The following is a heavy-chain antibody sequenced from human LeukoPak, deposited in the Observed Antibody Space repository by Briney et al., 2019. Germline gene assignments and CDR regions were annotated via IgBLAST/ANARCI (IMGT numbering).Heavy chain of an antibody. J-gene: IGHJ5*02. V-gene: IGHV3-23*01. Sequence: GGSLRLSCAASGFTFSSYAMSWVRQAPGKGLEWVSSVSGSGGSTHYADSVKGRFTISRDDSKNTLHLQMSSLRAEDTAVYFCAKGSDYYGSGSDFNNNWFDPWGQGTLVTVSS. CDR1: GFTFSSYA. CDR3: AKGSDYYGSGSDFNNNWFDP. D-gene: IGHD3-10*01. CDR2: VSGSGGST.